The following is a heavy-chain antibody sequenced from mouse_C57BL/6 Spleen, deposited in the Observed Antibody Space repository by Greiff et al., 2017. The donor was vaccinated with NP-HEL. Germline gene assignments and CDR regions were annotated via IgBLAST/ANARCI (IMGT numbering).Heavy chain of an antibody. CDR2: IDPEDGET. CDR1: GFNIKDYY. CDR3: ASPLTPLAY. Sequence: VQLKQSGAELVKPGASVKLSCTASGFNIKDYYMHWVKQRTEQGLEWIGRIDPEDGETKYAPEFQGKATITADTSSNTAYLQLSSLTSEDTAVYYCASPLTPLAYWGQGTLVTVSA. V-gene: IGHV14-2*01. J-gene: IGHJ3*01. D-gene: IGHD4-1*01.